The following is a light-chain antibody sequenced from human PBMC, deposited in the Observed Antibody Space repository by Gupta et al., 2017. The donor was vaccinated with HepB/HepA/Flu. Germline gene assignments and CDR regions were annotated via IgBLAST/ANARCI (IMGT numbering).Light chain of an antibody. CDR2: KAS. V-gene: IGKV1-5*03. J-gene: IGKJ1*01. CDR3: QHYNTYWT. Sequence: DIPMTQSPSTLSASVGDRVTITCRASQSISSWLAWYQQKPGKAPKLLIYKASSLESGVPSRFSGSGSGTEFTLTISSLQPDDFATYYCQHYNTYWTFGQGTTVEIK. CDR1: QSISSW.